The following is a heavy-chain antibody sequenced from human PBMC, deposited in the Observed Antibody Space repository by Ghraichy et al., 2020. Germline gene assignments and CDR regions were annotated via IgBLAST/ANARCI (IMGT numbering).Heavy chain of an antibody. J-gene: IGHJ4*02. CDR2: ISWNSGSI. CDR1: GFTFDDYA. V-gene: IGHV3-9*01. Sequence: GGSLRLSCAASGFTFDDYAMHWVRQAPGKGLEWVSGISWNSGSIGYADSVKGRFTISRDNAKNSLYLQMNSLRAEDTALYYCAKVGDEEYSSSSGFDYWGQGTLVTVSS. D-gene: IGHD6-6*01. CDR3: AKVGDEEYSSSSGFDY.